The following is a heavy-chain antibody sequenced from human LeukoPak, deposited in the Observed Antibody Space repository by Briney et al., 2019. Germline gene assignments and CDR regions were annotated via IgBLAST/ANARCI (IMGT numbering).Heavy chain of an antibody. J-gene: IGHJ4*02. CDR3: ARGRRLGAYCGGDCYRYYFDY. V-gene: IGHV4-34*01. CDR2: INHSGST. CDR1: GGSFSGYY. Sequence: SETLSLTCAVYGGSFSGYYWSWIRQPPGKGLEWIGEINHSGSTNYNPSLKSRVTISVDTSKNQFSLKLSSVTAADTAVYYCARGRRLGAYCGGDCYRYYFDYWGRGTLVTVSS. D-gene: IGHD2-21*02.